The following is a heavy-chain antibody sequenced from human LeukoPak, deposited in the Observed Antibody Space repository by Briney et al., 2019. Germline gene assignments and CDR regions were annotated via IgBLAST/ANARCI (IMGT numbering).Heavy chain of an antibody. D-gene: IGHD6-19*01. CDR1: GFTFSGDW. CDR3: AKSGGAVAGPEDY. V-gene: IGHV3-74*01. Sequence: GGSLRLSCAASGFTFSGDWMHGVRQAPGKGLVWVSRINGEGSSTYLADSVKGRFTISRDNAKNSLYLQMNSLRAEDTALYYCAKSGGAVAGPEDYWGQGTLVTVSS. J-gene: IGHJ4*02. CDR2: INGEGSST.